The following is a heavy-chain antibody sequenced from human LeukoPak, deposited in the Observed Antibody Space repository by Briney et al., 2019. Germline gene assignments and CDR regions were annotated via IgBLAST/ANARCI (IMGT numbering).Heavy chain of an antibody. V-gene: IGHV4-61*01. CDR2: ISYSGST. CDR3: ERDYHGNNWFYFDF. J-gene: IGHJ4*02. Sequence: SETLPLTCTVSGGSVSGGYYHWSWIRHPPGKGLEWIGYISYSGSTNYNPSLKSRLTMSLDTSKNQFSLKLNSVTAADTAVYYCERDYHGNNWFYFDFWGQGALVAVSS. D-gene: IGHD1-1*01. CDR1: GGSVSGGYYH.